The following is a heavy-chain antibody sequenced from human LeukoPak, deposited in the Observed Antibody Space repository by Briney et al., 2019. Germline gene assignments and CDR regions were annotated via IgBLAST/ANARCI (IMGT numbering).Heavy chain of an antibody. J-gene: IGHJ5*02. CDR2: INPNSGGT. Sequence: ASLKVSCKASGYTFTGYYMHWGRQAPGQRLEWMVWINPNSGGTNYAQKIHGRVTMTRETSISTDYMELSRLRSDDTAVYYCARGKRGGLYKNWLDPWGQGTLVTVSS. D-gene: IGHD3-10*01. CDR1: GYTFTGYY. CDR3: ARGKRGGLYKNWLDP. V-gene: IGHV1-2*02.